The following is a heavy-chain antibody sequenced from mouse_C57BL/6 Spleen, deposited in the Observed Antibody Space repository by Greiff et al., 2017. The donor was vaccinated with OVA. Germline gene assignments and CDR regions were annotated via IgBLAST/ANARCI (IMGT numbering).Heavy chain of an antibody. CDR2: INPNNGGT. J-gene: IGHJ3*01. Sequence: VQLQQSGPELVKPGASVKISCKASGYTFTDYYMNWVKQSHGKSLEWIGDINPNNGGTSYNQKFKGKATLTVDKSSSTAYMELRSLTSEDSAVYYCAREGADGFAYWGQGTLVTVS. V-gene: IGHV1-26*01. CDR1: GYTFTDYY. CDR3: AREGADGFAY.